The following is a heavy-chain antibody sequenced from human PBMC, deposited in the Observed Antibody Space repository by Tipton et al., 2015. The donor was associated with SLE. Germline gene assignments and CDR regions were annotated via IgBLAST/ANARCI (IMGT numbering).Heavy chain of an antibody. CDR2: IDYSGDT. D-gene: IGHD1-1*01. CDR3: AKYRGGTMLDV. CDR1: GDSISRSGYY. V-gene: IGHV4-39*01. J-gene: IGHJ6*04. Sequence: TLSLTCSVSGDSISRSGYYWGWIRQPPGKGLEWIGSIDYSGDTHYNPSLKSRVTVSVDTSANQFSLKVTSVIAADTAMYYCAKYRGGTMLDVWGKGISVTVSS.